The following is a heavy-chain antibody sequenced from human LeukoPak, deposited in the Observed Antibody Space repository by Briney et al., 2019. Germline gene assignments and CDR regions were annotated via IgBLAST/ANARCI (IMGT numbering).Heavy chain of an antibody. CDR1: GYSFTSHY. V-gene: IGHV1-2*02. CDR3: ARDTGIAVAGVDGMDV. CDR2: INPNSGGT. Sequence: ASVKVSCKASGYSFTSHYMHWVRRAPGQGLEWMGWINPNSGGTNYAQKFQGRVTMTRDTSISTAYMELSRLRSDDTAVYYCARDTGIAVAGVDGMDVWGQGTTVTVSS. D-gene: IGHD6-19*01. J-gene: IGHJ6*02.